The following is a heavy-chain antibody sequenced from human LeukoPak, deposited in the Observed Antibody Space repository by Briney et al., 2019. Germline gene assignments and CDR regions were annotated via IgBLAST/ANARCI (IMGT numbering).Heavy chain of an antibody. CDR3: TKVMEQQLVSTDY. CDR1: GFTFSTYG. V-gene: IGHV3-30*02. D-gene: IGHD6-6*01. J-gene: IGHJ4*02. Sequence: PGGSLRLSCAASGFTFSTYGMHWVRQAPGKGQEWVAFIRYDGSNENYTDSVKGRFTISRDNSKNTVYLQMNSLRTEDTAIYYCTKVMEQQLVSTDYWGQGTLVTVSS. CDR2: IRYDGSNE.